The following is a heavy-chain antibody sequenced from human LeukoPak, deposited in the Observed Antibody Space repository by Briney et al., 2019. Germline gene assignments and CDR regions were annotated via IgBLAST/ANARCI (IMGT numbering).Heavy chain of an antibody. CDR2: ISGSGGST. V-gene: IGHV3-23*01. CDR1: GFTFSSYA. CDR3: AKDLIEYWGSGWPIDY. J-gene: IGHJ4*02. Sequence: GGSLRLSCAASGFTFSSYAMSWVRQAPGKGLEWVSAISGSGGSTYYADSVKGRFTISRDNSKNTLYLQMNSLRAEDTAVYYCAKDLIEYWGSGWPIDYWGQGSLVTVSS. D-gene: IGHD6-19*01.